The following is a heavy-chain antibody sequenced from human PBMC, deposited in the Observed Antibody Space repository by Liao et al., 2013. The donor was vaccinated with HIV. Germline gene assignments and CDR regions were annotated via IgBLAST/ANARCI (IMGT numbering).Heavy chain of an antibody. Sequence: QVQLQESGPGLVKPSETLSLTCTVSGGSISSYYWSWIRQPAGKGLEWIGRIYSSGSANYNPSLKSRVTMSVDTSKNQFSLKLSSVTAADTAVYYCARTDQYYDFWNGLVKTWFDPVGDQGTLVTV. V-gene: IGHV4-4*07. J-gene: IGHJ4*02. D-gene: IGHD3-3*01. CDR3: ARTDQYYDFWNGLVKTWFDPV. CDR2: IYSSGSA. CDR1: GGSISSYY.